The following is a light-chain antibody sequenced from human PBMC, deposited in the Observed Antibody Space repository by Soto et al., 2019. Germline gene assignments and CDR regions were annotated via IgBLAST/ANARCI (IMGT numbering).Light chain of an antibody. Sequence: DIVMTQSPDSLAVSLGERATINCKSSQSVLYSSNNTNYFAWYQQKPGQPPKLLIYWASTRESGVPDRFSGSGSGTDFPLTISSLQAEDVAVYYCQQYYSTPRTFGQGTKGEIK. J-gene: IGKJ1*01. CDR1: QSVLYSSNNTNY. CDR3: QQYYSTPRT. CDR2: WAS. V-gene: IGKV4-1*01.